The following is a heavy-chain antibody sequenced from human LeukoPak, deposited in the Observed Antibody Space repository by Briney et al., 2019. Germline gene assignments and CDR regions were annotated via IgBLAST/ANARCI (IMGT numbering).Heavy chain of an antibody. J-gene: IGHJ4*02. CDR1: GFDFTNYC. V-gene: IGHV3-7*01. D-gene: IGHD3-22*01. Sequence: GGSLRLSCTTSGFDFTNYCMTWVRQAPGKGLEWVATVRQNGLETTYLVSVKGRFTISRDNAKNSLFLQMNSLRAEDTALYYCARDDSGPRNKYYYESTGFYSRPYYLDYWGQGALVTVSS. CDR2: VRQNGLET. CDR3: ARDDSGPRNKYYYESTGFYSRPYYLDY.